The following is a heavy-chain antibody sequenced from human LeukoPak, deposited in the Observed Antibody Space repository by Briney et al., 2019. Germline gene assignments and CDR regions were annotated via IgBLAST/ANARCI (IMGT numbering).Heavy chain of an antibody. D-gene: IGHD3-3*01. CDR2: ISSSSSYI. CDR1: GFTFSSYS. J-gene: IGHJ6*02. V-gene: IGHV3-21*01. Sequence: GGSLRLSCAASGFTFSSYSMNWVRQALGKGLEWVSSISSSSSYIYYADSVKGRFTISRDNAKNSLYLQMNSLRAEDTAVYHCARVFEENTYYDPRGYYGMDVWGQGTTVTVSS. CDR3: ARVFEENTYYDPRGYYGMDV.